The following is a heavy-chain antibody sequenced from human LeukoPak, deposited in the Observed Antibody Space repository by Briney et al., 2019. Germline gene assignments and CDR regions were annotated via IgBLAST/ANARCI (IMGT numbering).Heavy chain of an antibody. D-gene: IGHD5-12*01. CDR1: GFTFSPFA. CDR3: AKAFSAYENWPPNWFDP. CDR2: ISGSGGGT. Sequence: GGSLRLSCAASGFTFSPFAMSWVRQAPGKGLEWVSAISGSGGGTYYADSVKGRLTISRDNSKNTLYLQMSSLRAEDTAVYYCAKAFSAYENWPPNWFDPWGQGTLVTVSS. V-gene: IGHV3-23*01. J-gene: IGHJ5*02.